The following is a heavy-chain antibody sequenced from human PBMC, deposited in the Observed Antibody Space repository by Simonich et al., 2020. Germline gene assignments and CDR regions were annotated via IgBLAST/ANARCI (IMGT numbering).Heavy chain of an antibody. CDR1: GGSFSGYY. Sequence: QVQLQQWGAGLLKPSETLSLTCAVYGGSFSGYYWSWIRQPPGKGLEWIGEINHSGSTNYNPARKSLVTISVDTSKNQFSLKLSSVTAADTAVYYCARPLGIVWAFDIWGQGTMVTVSS. CDR2: INHSGST. D-gene: IGHD3-16*01. V-gene: IGHV4-34*01. CDR3: ARPLGIVWAFDI. J-gene: IGHJ3*02.